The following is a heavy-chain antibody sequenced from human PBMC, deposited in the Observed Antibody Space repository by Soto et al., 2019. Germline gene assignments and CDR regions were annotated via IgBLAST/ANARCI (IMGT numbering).Heavy chain of an antibody. Sequence: EVQLLESGGGLVQPGGSLRLSCAASGLTFGTYAMSWVRQAPGKGLEWVSAISSSGGSTFYADSVKGRFTISRDNSNNTLFLQMNSLRAEDTATYYCAKDNRGFPVGLLDYWGQGTPVTVSS. D-gene: IGHD1-26*01. CDR3: AKDNRGFPVGLLDY. V-gene: IGHV3-23*01. J-gene: IGHJ4*02. CDR2: ISSSGGST. CDR1: GLTFGTYA.